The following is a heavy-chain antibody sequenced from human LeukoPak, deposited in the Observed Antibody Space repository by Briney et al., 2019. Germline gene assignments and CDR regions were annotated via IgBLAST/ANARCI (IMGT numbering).Heavy chain of an antibody. CDR2: IYYSGST. J-gene: IGHJ5*02. CDR3: ARAGGPPNNWFDP. V-gene: IGHV4-59*01. Sequence: PSETLSLTCTVSGGSISSYYWSWIRQPPGKGLEWIGYIYYSGSTNYNPSLKSRVTISVDTSKNQFSLKLSSVTAADTAVYYCARAGGPPNNWFDPWGQGTLVTVSS. D-gene: IGHD3-10*01. CDR1: GGSISSYY.